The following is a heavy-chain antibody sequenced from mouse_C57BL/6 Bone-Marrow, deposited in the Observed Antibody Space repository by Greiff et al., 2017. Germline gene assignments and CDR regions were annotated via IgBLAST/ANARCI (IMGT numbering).Heavy chain of an antibody. V-gene: IGHV2-6-1*01. Sequence: VHLVESGPGLVAPSQSLSITCTVSGFSLTSYGVHWVRQPPGKCLEWLVVIWSDGSTTYNSALKSRLSISKDNSKSQVFLKMNSLQTDDTAMYYCARQAGSSYPRYYAMDYWGQGTSVTVSS. J-gene: IGHJ4*01. CDR1: GFSLTSYG. D-gene: IGHD1-1*01. CDR3: ARQAGSSYPRYYAMDY. CDR2: IWSDGST.